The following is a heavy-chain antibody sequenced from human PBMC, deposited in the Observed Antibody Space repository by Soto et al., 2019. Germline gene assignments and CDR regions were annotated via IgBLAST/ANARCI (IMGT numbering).Heavy chain of an antibody. J-gene: IGHJ3*02. Sequence: PGGSLRLSCVASGFTFSPFWMSWVRQAPGKGLVWVSRINGDGSSTSYADSVKGRFTISRDNAKNTLYLQMNSLRAEDTAVYYVVSLVERSDIVFDIWGQRSMVTGSS. CDR3: VSLVERSDIVFDI. CDR1: GFTFSPFW. V-gene: IGHV3-74*01. CDR2: INGDGSST. D-gene: IGHD6-6*01.